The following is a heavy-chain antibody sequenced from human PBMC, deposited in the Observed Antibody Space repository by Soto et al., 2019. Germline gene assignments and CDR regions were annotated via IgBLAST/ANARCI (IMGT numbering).Heavy chain of an antibody. CDR1: GYSFTNYW. CDR2: IYPADSDT. D-gene: IGHD3-10*01. Sequence: GESLKISCKASGYSFTNYWIGWVRQMSGKGLEWVEIIYPADSDTRYSPSFQGQVTISADKSISTAYLQWSSLKASDTAIYYCARPTTMVRGVPALFDYWGQGTPVTVSS. J-gene: IGHJ4*02. V-gene: IGHV5-51*01. CDR3: ARPTTMVRGVPALFDY.